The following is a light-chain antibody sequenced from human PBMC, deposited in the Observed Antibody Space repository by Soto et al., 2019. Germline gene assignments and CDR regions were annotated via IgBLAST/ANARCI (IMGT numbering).Light chain of an antibody. CDR3: QQYGSSPGT. CDR2: GAS. CDR1: QRVYSN. V-gene: IGKV3-20*01. J-gene: IGKJ3*01. Sequence: EIVLTQSPDTLSVSPGESATLSCRASQRVYSNLAWYQQRPGQAPRLLIYGASSRATGIPDRFSGSGSGTDFTLTISRLEPEDFAVYYCQQYGSSPGTFGPGTKVDIK.